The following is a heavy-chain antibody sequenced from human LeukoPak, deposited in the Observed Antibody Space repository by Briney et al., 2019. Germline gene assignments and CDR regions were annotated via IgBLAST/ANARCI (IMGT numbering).Heavy chain of an antibody. CDR3: ARGKYCTNGVCSTFDY. Sequence: GGSLRLSCAASGFTVSSNYMSWVRQAPGKGLEWVSVIYSGGSTYYADSVKGRFTISRDNPKNTLYLQMNSLRAEDTAVYYCARGKYCTNGVCSTFDYWGQGTLVTVSS. V-gene: IGHV3-66*02. CDR1: GFTVSSNY. D-gene: IGHD2-8*01. CDR2: IYSGGST. J-gene: IGHJ4*02.